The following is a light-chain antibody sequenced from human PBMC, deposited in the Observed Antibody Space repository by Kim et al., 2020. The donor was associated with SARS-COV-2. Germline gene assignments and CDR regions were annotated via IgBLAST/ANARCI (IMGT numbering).Light chain of an antibody. CDR3: QQYHKWPLT. J-gene: IGKJ4*01. V-gene: IGKV3-15*01. CDR1: QSVTTN. CDR2: DAS. Sequence: VSPGESVPLSCRASQSVTTNLAGYQQKPGQTPSLVIYDASTRATDIPGRFSGSGSGAEFTLTISSLQSEDFALYYCQQYHKWPLTFGGGTKVDIK.